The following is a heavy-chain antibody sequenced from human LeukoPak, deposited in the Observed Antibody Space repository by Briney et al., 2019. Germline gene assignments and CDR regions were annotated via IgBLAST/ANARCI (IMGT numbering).Heavy chain of an antibody. Sequence: LXXXXXXSGXXIXSYYWSWIRQPPGKGLEWIGYIYYSGSTNYNPSLKSRVTISVDTSKNQFSLKLSSVTAADTAVYYCARELWGYFDYWGQGTLDTVSS. V-gene: IGHV4-59*01. CDR2: IYYSGST. J-gene: IGHJ4*02. D-gene: IGHD3-16*01. CDR3: ARELWGYFDY. CDR1: GXXIXSYY.